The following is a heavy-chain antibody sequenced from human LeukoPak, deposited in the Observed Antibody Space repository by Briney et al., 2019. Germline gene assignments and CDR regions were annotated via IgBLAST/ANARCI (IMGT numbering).Heavy chain of an antibody. CDR3: AREGIAEPDTNWFDP. CDR1: VYTFTAYY. J-gene: IGHJ5*02. CDR2: INPTSGGT. Sequence: ASVKVSCKPSVYTFTAYYLHWVRQAPGHGLEWMGWINPTSGGTHYAQKFQDRVTMTRDTSISTAYMELSSLTSDDTAVYYCAREGIAEPDTNWFDPWGQGTLVTVSS. D-gene: IGHD6-13*01. V-gene: IGHV1-2*02.